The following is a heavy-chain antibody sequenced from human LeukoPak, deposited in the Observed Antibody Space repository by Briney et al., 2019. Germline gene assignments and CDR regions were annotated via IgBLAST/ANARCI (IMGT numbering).Heavy chain of an antibody. Sequence: SETLSLTCAVYGGSFSGYYWSWLRQPPGKGLEWIGEINHSGSTNYNPSLKSRVTISVDTSKNQFSLKLSSVTAADTAVYYCARGRRNIVVVPAAIRGGWFDPWGQGTLVTVSS. D-gene: IGHD2-2*02. CDR2: INHSGST. CDR1: GGSFSGYY. J-gene: IGHJ5*02. CDR3: ARGRRNIVVVPAAIRGGWFDP. V-gene: IGHV4-34*01.